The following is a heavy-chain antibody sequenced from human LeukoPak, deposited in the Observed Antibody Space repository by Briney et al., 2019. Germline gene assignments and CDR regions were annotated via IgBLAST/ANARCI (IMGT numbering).Heavy chain of an antibody. Sequence: ASVKVSCKASGYTFTSYYMHWVRQAPGQGLEWMGIINPSSGSTSYAQKFQGRVTMTRDTSTSTVYMELSSLRSEDTAVYYCARERRFFYYFDYWGQGTLVTVSS. CDR3: ARERRFFYYFDY. D-gene: IGHD3-3*01. V-gene: IGHV1-46*01. CDR2: INPSSGST. CDR1: GYTFTSYY. J-gene: IGHJ4*02.